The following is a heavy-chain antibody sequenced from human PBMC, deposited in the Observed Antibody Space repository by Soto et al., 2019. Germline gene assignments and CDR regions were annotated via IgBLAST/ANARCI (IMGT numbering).Heavy chain of an antibody. CDR3: ARGGYSSSWEFDF. CDR1: GYTFTTYD. D-gene: IGHD6-6*01. CDR2: VSPHSGST. V-gene: IGHV1-8*01. J-gene: IGHJ4*02. Sequence: QVQLVQSGAEVKKPGASLRVSCKASGYTFTTYDINWVRQTPGQGLEWMGWVSPHSGSTGFAQKFQGRLTMTTNTTITTAYLDLTSLRSGDSAVYFCARGGYSSSWEFDFWGQGPLVTVS.